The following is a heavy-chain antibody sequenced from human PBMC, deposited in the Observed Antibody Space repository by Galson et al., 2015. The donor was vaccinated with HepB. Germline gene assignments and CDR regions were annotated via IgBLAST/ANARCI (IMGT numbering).Heavy chain of an antibody. J-gene: IGHJ6*02. CDR1: GGTFSSYT. Sequence: SVKVSCKASGGTFSSYTISWVRQAPGQGLEWMGRIIPILGIANYAQKFQGRVTITADKSTSTAYMELSSLRSEDTAVYYCARAEYCSSTSCYYYYGMDVWGQVTAFTVSS. CDR2: IIPILGIA. V-gene: IGHV1-69*02. CDR3: ARAEYCSSTSCYYYYGMDV. D-gene: IGHD2-2*01.